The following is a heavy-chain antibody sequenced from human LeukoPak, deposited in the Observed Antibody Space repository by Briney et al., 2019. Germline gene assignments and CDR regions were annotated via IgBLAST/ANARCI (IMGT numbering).Heavy chain of an antibody. CDR1: GGAISATDYY. V-gene: IGHV4-30-4*01. Sequence: SETLSLTCTSSGGAISATDYYWIWIRPPPGMGLEWIGTIYNSGNTYYNPSLKSRLTISLGTSSNLFSVQLTSVTAADKAVYFCAGDGDDIDAFHIWGQGALVTVSS. CDR3: AGDGDDIDAFHI. J-gene: IGHJ3*02. D-gene: IGHD7-27*01. CDR2: IYNSGNT.